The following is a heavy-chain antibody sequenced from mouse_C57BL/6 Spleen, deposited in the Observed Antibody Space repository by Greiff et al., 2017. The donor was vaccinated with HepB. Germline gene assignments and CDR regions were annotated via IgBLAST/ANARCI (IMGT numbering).Heavy chain of an antibody. CDR2: IYPRSGNT. CDR1: GYTFTSYG. CDR3: ARYDGYYLYAMDY. Sequence: VQLQQSGAELARPGASVKLSCKASGYTFTSYGISWVKQRTGQGLEWIGEIYPRSGNTYYNEKFKGKATLTADKSSSTAYMELRSLTSADSAVYFCARYDGYYLYAMDYWGQGTSVTVSS. J-gene: IGHJ4*01. V-gene: IGHV1-81*01. D-gene: IGHD2-3*01.